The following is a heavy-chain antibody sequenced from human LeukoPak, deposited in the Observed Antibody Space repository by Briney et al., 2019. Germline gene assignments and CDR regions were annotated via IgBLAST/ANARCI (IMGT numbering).Heavy chain of an antibody. Sequence: GGSLRLSCAASGLTFSSYSMNWVRQAPGKGLEWVSSISSSSSYIYYADSVKGRFTISRDNAKNSLYLQMNSLGAEDTAVYYCARTLGMVRGSFDYWGQGTLVTVSS. V-gene: IGHV3-21*01. CDR1: GLTFSSYS. D-gene: IGHD3-10*01. CDR3: ARTLGMVRGSFDY. CDR2: ISSSSSYI. J-gene: IGHJ4*02.